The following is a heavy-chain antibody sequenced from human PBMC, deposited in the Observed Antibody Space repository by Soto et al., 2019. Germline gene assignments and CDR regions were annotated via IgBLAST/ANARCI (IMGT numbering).Heavy chain of an antibody. D-gene: IGHD4-17*01. J-gene: IGHJ4*02. CDR1: GYSFTSYW. CDR3: ARMGTPDRVTTVHTLDY. Sequence: GESLKISCKGSGYSFTSYWIGWVRQMPGKGLEWMGIIYPGDSDTRYSPSFQGQVTISADKSISTAYLQWSSLKASDTAMYYCARMGTPDRVTTVHTLDYWGQGTLVTVSS. V-gene: IGHV5-51*01. CDR2: IYPGDSDT.